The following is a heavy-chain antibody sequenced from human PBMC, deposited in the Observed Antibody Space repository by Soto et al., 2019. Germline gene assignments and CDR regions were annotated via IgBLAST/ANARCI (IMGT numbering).Heavy chain of an antibody. CDR1: GFTFSSYA. D-gene: IGHD4-17*01. CDR2: ISGSGGST. J-gene: IGHJ6*03. V-gene: IGHV3-23*01. Sequence: GGSLRLSCAASGFTFSSYAMSWVRQAPGKGLEWVSAISGSGGSTYYADSVKGRFTISRDNSKNTLYLQMNSLRAEDTAVYYCAHYVLGDPAPYYYYMDVWGKGTTVTVAS. CDR3: AHYVLGDPAPYYYYMDV.